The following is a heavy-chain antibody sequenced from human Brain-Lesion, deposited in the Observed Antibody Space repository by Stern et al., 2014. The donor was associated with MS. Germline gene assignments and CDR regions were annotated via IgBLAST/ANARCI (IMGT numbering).Heavy chain of an antibody. V-gene: IGHV1-2*04. D-gene: IGHD2-2*01. Sequence: VQLVESGAEVKKPGASVRVSCEASGNSFTHFYIHWVRQAPGQGLEWMGWINPNSGGTKAAQKFQGWVTITRDTSMITASMVATSLTSDDTAVYYCARGGRYYADSWGQGTLVTVSS. CDR1: GNSFTHFY. CDR3: ARGGRYYADS. J-gene: IGHJ4*02. CDR2: INPNSGGT.